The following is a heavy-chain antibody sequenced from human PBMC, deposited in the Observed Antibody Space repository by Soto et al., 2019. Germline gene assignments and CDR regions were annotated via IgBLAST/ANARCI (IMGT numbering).Heavy chain of an antibody. J-gene: IGHJ6*02. CDR1: GGTFSSYA. CDR3: ARELVRAVAFYYYGMDV. D-gene: IGHD6-13*01. CDR2: IIPIFGTA. V-gene: IGHV1-69*06. Sequence: QVQLVQSGAEVKKPGSSVKVSCKASGGTFSSYAISWVRQAPGQGLEWMGGIIPIFGTAHYAQKFQGRVTITEDKSTSTAYMELSSLRSEDTAVYYCARELVRAVAFYYYGMDVWGQGTTVTVSS.